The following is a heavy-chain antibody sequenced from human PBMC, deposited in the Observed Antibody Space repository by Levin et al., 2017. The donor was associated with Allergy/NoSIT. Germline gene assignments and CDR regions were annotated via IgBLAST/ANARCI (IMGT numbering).Heavy chain of an antibody. D-gene: IGHD3-22*01. Sequence: GESLKISCAASGFTFSSYTMSWVRQAPGKGLEWVSGISGSGGSTSYADSVKGRFTISRDNSKNTLCLQMDSLRAEDTAIYYCAKCFFQDSSKTFGLGTYWGQGTLVTVSS. CDR1: GFTFSSYT. CDR2: ISGSGGST. CDR3: AKCFFQDSSKTFGLGTY. J-gene: IGHJ4*02. V-gene: IGHV3-23*01.